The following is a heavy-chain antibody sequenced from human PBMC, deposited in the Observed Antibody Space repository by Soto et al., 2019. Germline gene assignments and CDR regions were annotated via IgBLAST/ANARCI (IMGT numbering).Heavy chain of an antibody. D-gene: IGHD1-26*01. CDR3: ARQRKWEPLPY. Sequence: QVQLVQSGAEVREPGASVKVSCKTSGYTFSRYGITWVRQAPGQGLEWMGWINGNTGHTIYARNLEDRLTIKTDTSTSTAYMELRSLKADDTAVYYCARQRKWEPLPYWGQGTLVTVSS. CDR2: INGNTGHT. V-gene: IGHV1-18*01. CDR1: GYTFSRYG. J-gene: IGHJ4*02.